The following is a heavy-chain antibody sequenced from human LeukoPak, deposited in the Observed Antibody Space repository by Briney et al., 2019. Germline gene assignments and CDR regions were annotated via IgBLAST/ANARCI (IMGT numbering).Heavy chain of an antibody. Sequence: ASVKVSCKASGYTFSRYGITWVRQAPGQGLEWMGWITAYDGNTNFAQNFQARVTMTTDISTNTAYMELRSLRSDDTAVYYCARQSFIAGDNWNYVLNGDDALDIWGQGTMVAVSS. CDR3: ARQSFIAGDNWNYVLNGDDALDI. J-gene: IGHJ3*02. D-gene: IGHD1-7*01. V-gene: IGHV1-18*01. CDR2: ITAYDGNT. CDR1: GYTFSRYG.